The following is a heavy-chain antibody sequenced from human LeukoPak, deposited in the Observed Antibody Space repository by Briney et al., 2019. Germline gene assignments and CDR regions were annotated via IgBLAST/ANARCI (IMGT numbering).Heavy chain of an antibody. CDR1: GFTFSSYA. CDR3: AKDPPWDADCTNGVCYTSRFDY. Sequence: PGGSLRLSCAASGFTFSSYAMSWVRQAPGKGLEWVSAISGSGGSTYYADSVKGRFTISRDNSKNTLYPQMNSLRAEDTAVYYCAKDPPWDADCTNGVCYTSRFDYWGQGTLVTVSS. D-gene: IGHD2-8*01. CDR2: ISGSGGST. V-gene: IGHV3-23*01. J-gene: IGHJ4*02.